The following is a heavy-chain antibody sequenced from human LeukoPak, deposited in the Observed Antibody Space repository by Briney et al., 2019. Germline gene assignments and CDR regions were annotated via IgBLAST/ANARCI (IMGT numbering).Heavy chain of an antibody. CDR1: GYTFTGYY. CDR3: ARVGYYYDSSGSLYYFDY. V-gene: IGHV1-2*02. CDR2: INPNSGGT. Sequence: ASVKVSCKASGYTFTGYYMHWVRQAPGQGLEWMGWINPNSGGTNYAQKFQGRVTMTRDTSISTAYMELSRLRSDDTAVYYSARVGYYYDSSGSLYYFDYWGQGTLITVSS. D-gene: IGHD3-22*01. J-gene: IGHJ4*02.